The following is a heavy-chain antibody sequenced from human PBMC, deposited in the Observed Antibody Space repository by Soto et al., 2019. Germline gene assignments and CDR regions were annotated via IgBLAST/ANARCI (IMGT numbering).Heavy chain of an antibody. D-gene: IGHD3-22*01. V-gene: IGHV3-23*01. CDR1: GFTFSSYA. J-gene: IGHJ4*02. CDR2: ISGSGGST. Sequence: PGGSLRLSCAASGFTFSSYAMSWVRQAPGKGLEWVSAISGSGGSTYYADSVKGRFTISRDNSKNTLYLQMNGLRAEDTAVYYCAKSYYYVSSGYYHITHDFWGQGTLVTVSS. CDR3: AKSYYYVSSGYYHITHDF.